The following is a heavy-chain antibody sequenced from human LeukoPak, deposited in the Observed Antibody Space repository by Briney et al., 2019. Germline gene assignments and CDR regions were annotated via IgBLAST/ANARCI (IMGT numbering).Heavy chain of an antibody. V-gene: IGHV4-34*01. CDR1: GGSFSGYY. J-gene: IGHJ4*02. D-gene: IGHD3-10*01. Sequence: SETLSLTCAVYGGSFSGYYWSWIRQPPGKGLEWIGEINHSGSTNYNPSLKSRVTISVDTSKNQFSLKLSSVTAADTAVYYCARLHGSGKKGPYDYWGQGTLVTVSS. CDR3: ARLHGSGKKGPYDY. CDR2: INHSGST.